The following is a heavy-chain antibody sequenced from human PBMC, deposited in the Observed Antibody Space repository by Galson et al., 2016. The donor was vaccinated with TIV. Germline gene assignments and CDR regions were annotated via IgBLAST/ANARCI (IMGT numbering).Heavy chain of an antibody. CDR3: AKGGGYGDVYFAF. V-gene: IGHV3-23*01. CDR2: ISVSGGRT. J-gene: IGHJ4*02. D-gene: IGHD4-17*01. CDR1: TLKSSNYA. Sequence: SLRLSCAGSTLKSSNYAMSWVRQAPGKGLEWVSAISVSGGRTYYADSVKGRFTISRDNSKNTVYLQTNSLRAEDTAVYYCAKGGGYGDVYFAFWGQGTLVTVSA.